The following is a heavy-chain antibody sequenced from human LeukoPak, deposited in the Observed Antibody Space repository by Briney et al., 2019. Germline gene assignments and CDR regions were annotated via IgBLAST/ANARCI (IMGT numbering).Heavy chain of an antibody. CDR3: ARVGSSSSGYYYYYMDV. J-gene: IGHJ6*03. CDR2: ISAYNGNT. Sequence: ASVRVSCMASGYTFTSYGISWVRQAPGQGLEWMGWISAYNGNTNYAQKLQGRVTITRNTSISTAYMELSSLRSEDTAVYYCARVGSSSSGYYYYYMDVWGKGTTVTVSS. CDR1: GYTFTSYG. V-gene: IGHV1-18*01. D-gene: IGHD6-6*01.